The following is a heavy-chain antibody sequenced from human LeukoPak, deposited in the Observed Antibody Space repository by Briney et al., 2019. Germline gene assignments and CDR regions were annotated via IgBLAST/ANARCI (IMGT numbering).Heavy chain of an antibody. D-gene: IGHD3-16*02. CDR3: ARDRDYDYIWGTYRVFDY. V-gene: IGHV4-31*03. J-gene: IGHJ4*02. CDR1: GGSISSGGYY. CDR2: IYYSGST. Sequence: SQTLSLTCTVSGGSISSGGYYWGWIRQHPGKGLEWIGYIYYSGSTYYNPSLKSRVTISVDTSKNQFSLKLSSVTAADTAVYYCARDRDYDYIWGTYRVFDYWGQGTLVTVSS.